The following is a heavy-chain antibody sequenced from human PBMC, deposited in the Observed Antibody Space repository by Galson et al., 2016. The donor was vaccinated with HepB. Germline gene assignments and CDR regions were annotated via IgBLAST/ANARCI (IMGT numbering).Heavy chain of an antibody. CDR3: ARTLPRAGAFDI. J-gene: IGHJ3*02. CDR2: ISTRSSYI. CDR1: GFTFSISS. V-gene: IGHV3-21*01. Sequence: SLRLSCAASGFTFSISSMNWVRQAPGKGLEWVSSISTRSSYIYYADSVKGRFTISRDSAKNSLYLQMNSLRAEDTAVYYCARTLPRAGAFDIWSQGTMVTVSS.